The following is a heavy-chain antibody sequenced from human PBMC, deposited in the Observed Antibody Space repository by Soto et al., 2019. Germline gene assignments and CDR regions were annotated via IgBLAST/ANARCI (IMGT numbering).Heavy chain of an antibody. CDR2: INAGNGNT. CDR3: ARGVWFGDPDY. V-gene: IGHV1-3*01. CDR1: GFTFSSYA. Sequence: QVQLVESGGGVVQPGRSLRLSCAASGFTFSSYAMHWVRQAPGQRLEWMGWINAGNGNTKYSQKFQGRVTITRDTSASTAYMELSSLRSEDTAVYYCARGVWFGDPDYWGQGTLVTVSS. J-gene: IGHJ4*02. D-gene: IGHD3-10*01.